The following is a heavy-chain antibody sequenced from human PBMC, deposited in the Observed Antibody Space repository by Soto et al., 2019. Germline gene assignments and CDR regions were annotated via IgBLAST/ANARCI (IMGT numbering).Heavy chain of an antibody. V-gene: IGHV1-18*01. D-gene: IGHD3-16*01. CDR1: GYTFRNYV. J-gene: IGHJ3*01. Sequence: GASVKVSCKASGYTFRNYVISWVRQAPGQGLEWLGWISGYDGNTKYVEKLQGRITMTTDTSTTTVSVELRGLRSDDTAVYYCAKYRRSVWVRVGSTPDAYDVWGQGTMVTVSS. CDR3: AKYRRSVWVRVGSTPDAYDV. CDR2: ISGYDGNT.